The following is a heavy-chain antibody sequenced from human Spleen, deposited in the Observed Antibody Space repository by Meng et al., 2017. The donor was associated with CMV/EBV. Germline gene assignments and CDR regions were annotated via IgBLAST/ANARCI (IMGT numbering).Heavy chain of an antibody. Sequence: PGASISSGDYYWSWIRQPPGKGLEWIGYIYYNGATYYNPSLKSRVTISRDTSKNQFSLRLNSVTAADTAVYYCVRDKGFKVRELDFWGQGTLVTVSS. CDR3: VRDKGFKVRELDF. CDR1: GASISSGDYY. CDR2: IYYNGAT. D-gene: IGHD3-10*01. J-gene: IGHJ4*02. V-gene: IGHV4-30-4*08.